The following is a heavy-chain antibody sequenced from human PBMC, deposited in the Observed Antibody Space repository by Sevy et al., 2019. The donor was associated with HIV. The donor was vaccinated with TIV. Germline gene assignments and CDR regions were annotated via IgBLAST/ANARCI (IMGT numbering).Heavy chain of an antibody. J-gene: IGHJ4*02. CDR3: ARERGAYCNGGSCYSEGPFDY. CDR2: IYYSGST. Sequence: SETLSLTCTVSGGSISSYYWSWIRQPPGKGLEWIGYIYYSGSTNYSPSLKSRVTISVDTSKNQFSLKLSSVTAADTAVYYCARERGAYCNGGSCYSEGPFDYWGQGTLVTVSS. V-gene: IGHV4-59*01. D-gene: IGHD2-15*01. CDR1: GGSISSYY.